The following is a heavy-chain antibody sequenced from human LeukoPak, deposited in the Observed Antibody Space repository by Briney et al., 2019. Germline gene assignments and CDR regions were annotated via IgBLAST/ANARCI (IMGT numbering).Heavy chain of an antibody. CDR2: IYYSGST. V-gene: IGHV4-39*07. CDR1: GGSISSSSYY. Sequence: SETLSLTCTVSGGSISSSSYYWGWIRRPPGKGLEWIGSIYYSGSTYYNPSLKSRVTISVDTSKNQFSLKLSSVTAADTAVYYCARADSGDDAFDIWGQGTMVTVSS. J-gene: IGHJ3*02. CDR3: ARADSGDDAFDI. D-gene: IGHD1-26*01.